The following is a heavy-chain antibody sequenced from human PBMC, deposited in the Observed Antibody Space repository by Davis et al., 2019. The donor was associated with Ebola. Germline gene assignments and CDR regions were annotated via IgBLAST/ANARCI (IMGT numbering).Heavy chain of an antibody. J-gene: IGHJ5*02. D-gene: IGHD2-15*01. CDR2: INVYNGHT. CDR3: ARDATKVTTSRFDP. CDR1: GYTFSGYA. Sequence: AASVKVSCKTSGYTFSGYAISWVRQAPGQGLEWIGRINVYNGHTNYAQNFQGRVTVRTDTSTSIAYMELRSLRSDDTALYYCARDATKVTTSRFDPWGQGTLVTVSS. V-gene: IGHV1-18*01.